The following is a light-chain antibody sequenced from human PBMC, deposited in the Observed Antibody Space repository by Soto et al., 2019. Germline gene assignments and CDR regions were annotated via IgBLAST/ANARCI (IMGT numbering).Light chain of an antibody. CDR2: GAS. CDR1: QSVSSRF. J-gene: IGKJ1*01. V-gene: IGKV3-20*01. CDR3: QQYGSSPPWT. Sequence: EIVLTQSPGTLSLSPGDRVTLSCRASQSVSSRFLAWYQQKHGQAPSLLIYGASSRATGIPDRFSGSGSATDFTLTISRLEPADFAVYYCQQYGSSPPWTFGQGTKVDIK.